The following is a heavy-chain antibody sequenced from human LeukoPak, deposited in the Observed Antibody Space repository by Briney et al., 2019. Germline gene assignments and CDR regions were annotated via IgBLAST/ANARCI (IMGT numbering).Heavy chain of an antibody. CDR3: ARAQQWLAPYDAFDI. Sequence: GWSLRLSCAASGFTFSSYWMSWVRQAPGKGLEWVANIKQDGSEKYYVDSVKGRFTISRDNAKNSLYLQMNSLRAEDTAVYYCARAQQWLAPYDAFDIWGQGTMVTVSS. CDR1: GFTFSSYW. J-gene: IGHJ3*02. CDR2: IKQDGSEK. V-gene: IGHV3-7*01. D-gene: IGHD6-19*01.